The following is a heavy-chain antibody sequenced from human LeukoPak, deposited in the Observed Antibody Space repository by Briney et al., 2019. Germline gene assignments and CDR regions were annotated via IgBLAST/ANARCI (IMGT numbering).Heavy chain of an antibody. J-gene: IGHJ4*02. D-gene: IGHD6-13*01. CDR3: ARWGQQLLHGGLSIWRFDS. CDR1: GGSISSRHW. V-gene: IGHV4-4*02. CDR2: VDHRGRT. Sequence: PSETLSLTCAVSGGSISSRHWWTWVRQSPGKGLEWIGVVDHRGRTNYNPSLQSRVFMSVDQSKNHFFLKLNSVTAADTAVYYCARWGQQLLHGGLSIWRFDSWGQGALVTVSS.